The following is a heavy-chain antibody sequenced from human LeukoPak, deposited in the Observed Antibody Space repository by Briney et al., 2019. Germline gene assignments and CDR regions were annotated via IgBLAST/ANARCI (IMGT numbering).Heavy chain of an antibody. V-gene: IGHV4-59*01. J-gene: IGHJ6*03. CDR2: IYYSGST. D-gene: IGHD5-24*01. CDR1: GGSISSYY. Sequence: SSETLSLTCTVSGGSISSYYWSWIRQPPGKGLEWIGYIYYSGSTNYNPSLKSRVTISVDTSKNQFSLKLSSVTAADTAVYYCARHRGKYYYYMDVWGKGTTVTISS. CDR3: ARHRGKYYYYMDV.